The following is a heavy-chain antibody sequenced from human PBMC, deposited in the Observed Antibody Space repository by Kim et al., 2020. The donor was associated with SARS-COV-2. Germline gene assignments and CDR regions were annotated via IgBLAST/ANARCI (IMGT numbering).Heavy chain of an antibody. CDR3: AGMVGGY. CDR2: SSSSI. J-gene: IGHJ4*02. D-gene: IGHD3-10*01. Sequence: SSSSIYYAHSVKGRFTISRDNAKNSLYLQMNSLRAEDTAVYYCAGMVGGYWGQGTLVTVSS. V-gene: IGHV3-21*01.